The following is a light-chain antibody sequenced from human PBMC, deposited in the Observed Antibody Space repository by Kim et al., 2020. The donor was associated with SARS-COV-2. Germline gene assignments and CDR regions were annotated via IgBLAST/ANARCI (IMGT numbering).Light chain of an antibody. Sequence: SVSPGQTASINCSGDEVGDKYAVEYQEKPSQAPVLVIYQDSKRPSGMPERFSGSNSGSTATLTISGTQAMDEADDYCQAWDSSTAVVGGGTQRTVL. CDR2: QDS. CDR3: QAWDSSTAV. V-gene: IGLV3-1*01. J-gene: IGLJ3*02. CDR1: EVGDKY.